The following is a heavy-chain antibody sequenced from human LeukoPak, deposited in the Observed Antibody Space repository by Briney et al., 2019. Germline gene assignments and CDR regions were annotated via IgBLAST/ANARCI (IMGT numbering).Heavy chain of an antibody. CDR2: INAGNGNT. Sequence: AASVKVSCKASGYTFTSYAIHWVRQAPGQRLEWMGCINAGNGNTKYSQEFQGRVTITRDTSASTAYMDLSSLRSEDMAVYYCARESAGAAFDPWGQGTLVTVSS. J-gene: IGHJ5*02. CDR3: ARESAGAAFDP. CDR1: GYTFTSYA. V-gene: IGHV1-3*03. D-gene: IGHD1-26*01.